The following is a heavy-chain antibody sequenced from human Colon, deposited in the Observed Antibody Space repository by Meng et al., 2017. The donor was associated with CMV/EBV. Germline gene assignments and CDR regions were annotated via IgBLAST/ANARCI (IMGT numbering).Heavy chain of an antibody. D-gene: IGHD6-19*01. CDR3: ARGAAQWAGIDY. Sequence: EVQLVGSGGGLVQTGGSLRPLCVASGFTLSTYWMHWVRQAPGKGLVSVSRISIDDTIHYADSVKGRFTISRDNAKNTLHLQMNSLRAEDTAVYYCARGAAQWAGIDYWGQGTLVTVSS. CDR1: GFTLSTYW. J-gene: IGHJ4*02. V-gene: IGHV3-74*01. CDR2: ISIDDTI.